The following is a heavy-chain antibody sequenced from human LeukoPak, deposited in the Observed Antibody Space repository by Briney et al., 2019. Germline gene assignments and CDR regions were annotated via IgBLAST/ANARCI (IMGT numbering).Heavy chain of an antibody. CDR1: GFTFRRYW. Sequence: GGSLRLFCAACGFTFRRYWMHWVRHATGKGLVWVSRINSDGSSTSYADYVKGRFTISRDNAKNTLYLQMNSLRAEDTAVYYCARASYYYDSSGYSWGQGTLVTGSS. V-gene: IGHV3-74*01. J-gene: IGHJ5*02. CDR3: ARASYYYDSSGYS. D-gene: IGHD3-22*01. CDR2: INSDGSST.